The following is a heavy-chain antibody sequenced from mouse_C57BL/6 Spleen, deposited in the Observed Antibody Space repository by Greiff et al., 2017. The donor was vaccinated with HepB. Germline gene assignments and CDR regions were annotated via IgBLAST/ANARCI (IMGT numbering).Heavy chain of an antibody. CDR2: IYPGDGDT. Sequence: VQLQQSGPELVKPGASVKISCKASGYAFSSSWMNWVKQRPGKGLEWIGRIYPGDGDTNYNGKFKGNATLTADKSSSTAYMQLSSLTSEDSAVYFCAYYDYDVWFAYWGQGTLVTVSA. CDR3: AYYDYDVWFAY. V-gene: IGHV1-82*01. CDR1: GYAFSSSW. J-gene: IGHJ3*01. D-gene: IGHD2-4*01.